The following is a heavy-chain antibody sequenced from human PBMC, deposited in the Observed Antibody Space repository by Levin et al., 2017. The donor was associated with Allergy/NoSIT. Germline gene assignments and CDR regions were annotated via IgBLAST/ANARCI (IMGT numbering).Heavy chain of an antibody. V-gene: IGHV4-34*01. D-gene: IGHD3-10*01. CDR3: AVHRPSSRGLN. J-gene: IGHJ4*02. CDR1: GGSFSGHY. CDR2: INHSGST. Sequence: PGGSLRLSCAVYGGSFSGHYWSWIRQPPGKGLEWIGEINHSGSTKYNPSLKSRVTISVDTSKSQFSLKLNSVTAADTAVYYCAVHRPSSRGLNWGQGSLVTVSS.